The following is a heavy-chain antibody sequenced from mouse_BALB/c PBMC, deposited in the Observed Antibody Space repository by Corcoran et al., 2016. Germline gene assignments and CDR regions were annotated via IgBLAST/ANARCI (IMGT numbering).Heavy chain of an antibody. J-gene: IGHJ2*01. Sequence: QVQLQQSGAELMKPGASVKISCKATGYTFSSYWIEWVKQRPGHGLEWIGEILPGSGSTNYNEKFKGKATFTADTSSNTAYMQLSSLTSEDSAVYYCARGTTVVANFDYWCQGTTLTVSS. CDR1: GYTFSSYW. D-gene: IGHD1-1*01. CDR2: ILPGSGST. V-gene: IGHV1-9*01. CDR3: ARGTTVVANFDY.